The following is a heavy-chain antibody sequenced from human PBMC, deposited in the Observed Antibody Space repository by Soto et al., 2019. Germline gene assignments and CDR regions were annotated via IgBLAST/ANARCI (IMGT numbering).Heavy chain of an antibody. D-gene: IGHD6-19*01. CDR2: ISGSGGST. V-gene: IGHV3-23*01. CDR1: GFTFSSYI. Sequence: GGSLRLSCAASGFTFSSYIMSWVRQAPGRGLEWVSTISGSGGSTYYADSVKGRFTISRDNSKNTLYLQMNSLRAEDTAIYYCAKDKGSGWYGYYGMDVWGQGTTVTVSS. J-gene: IGHJ6*02. CDR3: AKDKGSGWYGYYGMDV.